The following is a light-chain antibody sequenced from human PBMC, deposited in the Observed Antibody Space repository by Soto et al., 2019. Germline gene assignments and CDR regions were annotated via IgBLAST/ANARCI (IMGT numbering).Light chain of an antibody. CDR2: GAS. Sequence: IRMSKSPATLSVKTGERATLSCRASQSVSSNLAWYQQKPGQAPRLLIYGASTRATGIPARFSGSGSGTEFTLTISSLQSEDFATYYCQQTYGTPHTFGQGTKVDI. CDR1: QSVSSN. CDR3: QQTYGTPHT. V-gene: IGKV3-15*01. J-gene: IGKJ1*01.